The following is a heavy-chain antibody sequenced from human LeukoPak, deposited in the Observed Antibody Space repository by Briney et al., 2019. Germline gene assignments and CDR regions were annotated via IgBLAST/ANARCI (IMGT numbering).Heavy chain of an antibody. V-gene: IGHV3-30*18. J-gene: IGHJ4*02. Sequence: GGSLRLSCAASGFTFSSYGMHWVRQAPGKGLEWVAVISYDGSNKYYADSVKGRFTISRDNSKNTLYLQMNSLRAEDTAVYYCAKGSASAGTLDYFDYWGQGTLVTVSS. CDR2: ISYDGSNK. CDR3: AKGSASAGTLDYFDY. D-gene: IGHD6-13*01. CDR1: GFTFSSYG.